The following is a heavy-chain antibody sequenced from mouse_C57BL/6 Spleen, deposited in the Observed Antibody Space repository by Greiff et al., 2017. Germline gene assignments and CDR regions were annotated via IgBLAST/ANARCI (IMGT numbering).Heavy chain of an antibody. J-gene: IGHJ4*01. D-gene: IGHD2-3*01. V-gene: IGHV1-69*01. CDR1: GYTFTSYW. CDR2: IDPSDSYA. CDR3: ARRLLPSMDY. Sequence: QVQLQQPGAELVMPGASVKLSCKASGYTFTSYWMHWVKQRPGHGLEWIGEIDPSDSYANSNQNFQGKSTLTVDKSSSTAYMQLSSLTSEDSAVYYCARRLLPSMDYWGQGTSV.